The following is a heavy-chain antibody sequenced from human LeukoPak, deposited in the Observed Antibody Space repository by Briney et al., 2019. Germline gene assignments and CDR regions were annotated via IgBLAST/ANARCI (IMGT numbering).Heavy chain of an antibody. D-gene: IGHD3-16*01. J-gene: IGHJ4*02. V-gene: IGHV1-69*04. CDR2: IIPILGIA. Sequence: PRASVKVSCRASGGTFSSYAISWVRQAPGQGLEWMGRIIPILGIANYAQKFQGRVTITADKSTSTAYMELSSLRSEDTAVYYCARSAIYDYVPDYWGQGTLVTVSS. CDR1: GGTFSSYA. CDR3: ARSAIYDYVPDY.